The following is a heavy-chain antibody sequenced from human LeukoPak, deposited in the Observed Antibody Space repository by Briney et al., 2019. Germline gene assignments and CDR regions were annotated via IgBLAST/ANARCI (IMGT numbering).Heavy chain of an antibody. CDR1: GGAVSSGAYY. Sequence: PSETLSLTCNVAGGAVSSGAYYWNWIRHHPGKGLEWIGYIYHSGRTNYNPSLKGRISMSVDTSKNQFSLKLTSVTAADTAVYFCARQAADGYAYYGLDVWGQGTTVTVSS. CDR3: ARQAADGYAYYGLDV. CDR2: IYHSGRT. V-gene: IGHV4-31*03. D-gene: IGHD6-13*01. J-gene: IGHJ6*02.